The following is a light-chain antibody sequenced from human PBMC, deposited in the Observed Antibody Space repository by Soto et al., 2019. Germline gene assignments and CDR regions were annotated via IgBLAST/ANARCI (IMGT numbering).Light chain of an antibody. V-gene: IGLV1-40*01. J-gene: IGLJ3*02. CDR2: GNR. CDR1: SSNIGAGFD. CDR3: QSYDSSLSGSWV. Sequence: QSVLTQPPSVSGAPGQRVTISCTGSSSNIGAGFDVHWYQQLPGTAPKLLIYGNRKRPSGVPDRFSGSKSGTSASLAINGLQAEDEALYYCQSYDSSLSGSWVFGGGTKLTVL.